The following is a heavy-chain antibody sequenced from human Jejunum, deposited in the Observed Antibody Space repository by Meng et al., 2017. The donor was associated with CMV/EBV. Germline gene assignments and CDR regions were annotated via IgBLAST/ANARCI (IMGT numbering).Heavy chain of an antibody. CDR3: ARESGSYYWFDP. V-gene: IGHV4-4*07. Sequence: QVQVQESGPGRVKSSGTLSLTCFVSAGSISGYYWSWIRQPAGKGLELIGRIYTSGSTHYNPSLKSRLTMSVDLSNNQISLKLRSVTAADTAVYYCARESGSYYWFDPWGQGTLVTASS. CDR2: IYTSGST. J-gene: IGHJ5*02. CDR1: AGSISGYY. D-gene: IGHD1-26*01.